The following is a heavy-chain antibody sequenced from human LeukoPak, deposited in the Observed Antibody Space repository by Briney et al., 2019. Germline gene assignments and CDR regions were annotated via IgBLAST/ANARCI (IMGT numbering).Heavy chain of an antibody. V-gene: IGHV4-61*08. CDR1: GGSISSGGYY. D-gene: IGHD2-15*01. CDR2: INHSGST. Sequence: SETLSLTCAVSGGSISSGGYYWSWIRQPPGKGLEWIGEINHSGSTNYNPSLKSRVTISVDTSKNQFSLKLSSVTAADTAVYYCARVPADCSGGSCYSYYHSPHFDYWGQGTLVTVSS. CDR3: ARVPADCSGGSCYSYYHSPHFDY. J-gene: IGHJ4*02.